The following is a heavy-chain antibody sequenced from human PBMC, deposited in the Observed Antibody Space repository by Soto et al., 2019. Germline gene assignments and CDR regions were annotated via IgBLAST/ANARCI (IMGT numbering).Heavy chain of an antibody. V-gene: IGHV1-18*01. Sequence: ASVKVSCKASGYTFTSYGISWVRQAPGQGLEWMGWISAYNGNTNYAQKLQGRVTMTTDTSTSTAYMELRSLRSDDTAVYYCAREGVEGYCSSTSCYHWFDPWGQGTLVTVSS. CDR3: AREGVEGYCSSTSCYHWFDP. CDR2: ISAYNGNT. CDR1: GYTFTSYG. J-gene: IGHJ5*02. D-gene: IGHD2-2*01.